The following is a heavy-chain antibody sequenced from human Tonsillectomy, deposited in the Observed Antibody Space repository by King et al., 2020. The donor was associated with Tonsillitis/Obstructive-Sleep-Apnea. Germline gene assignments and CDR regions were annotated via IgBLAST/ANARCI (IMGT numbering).Heavy chain of an antibody. CDR1: GDTFSSYA. J-gene: IGHJ4*02. Sequence: VQLVESGGDLVQPGGSLRLSCAASGDTFSSYAMNWVRQAPGKGLEWISGISGRGGSTQYADSVKGRFTISRDNSKNTLYLQMNSLRAEDTAVYYCAKNRGSLLFGEDWGQGTLVTVSS. CDR2: ISGRGGST. D-gene: IGHD3-10*01. CDR3: AKNRGSLLFGED. V-gene: IGHV3-23*04.